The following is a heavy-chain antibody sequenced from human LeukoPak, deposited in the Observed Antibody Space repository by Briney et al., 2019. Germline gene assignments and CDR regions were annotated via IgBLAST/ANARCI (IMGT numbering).Heavy chain of an antibody. Sequence: SETLSLTCAVYGGSFSGYYWSWLRQSPGKGLEWIGEIYHSGNTNYNPSLKSRVAISLDKSSNQFSLRLTSVTAADTAMYFCAREEMPGKFDYWGQGTLVTVSS. J-gene: IGHJ4*02. CDR2: IYHSGNT. CDR3: AREEMPGKFDY. CDR1: GGSFSGYY. V-gene: IGHV4-34*01. D-gene: IGHD1-26*01.